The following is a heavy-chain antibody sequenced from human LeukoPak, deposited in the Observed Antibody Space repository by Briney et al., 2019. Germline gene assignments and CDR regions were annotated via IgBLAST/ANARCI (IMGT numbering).Heavy chain of an antibody. CDR2: ISSSGST. D-gene: IGHD2/OR15-2a*01. Sequence: TSETLSLTCTVSGDSIRSYSWSWIRQPPGKGLEWIGYISSSGSTNYNPSLKSRVTISVDTSKNQFSLKLSSVTAADTAVYCCARLSWPGRGSRFDPWGQGTLVTVSS. V-gene: IGHV4-59*01. CDR1: GDSIRSYS. J-gene: IGHJ5*02. CDR3: ARLSWPGRGSRFDP.